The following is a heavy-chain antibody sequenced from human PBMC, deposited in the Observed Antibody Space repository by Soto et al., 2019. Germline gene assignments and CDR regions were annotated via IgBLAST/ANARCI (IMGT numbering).Heavy chain of an antibody. CDR3: ARDLPGSITIFGVVPKGV. J-gene: IGHJ6*02. CDR2: IIPIFGTA. V-gene: IGHV1-69*13. D-gene: IGHD3-3*01. Sequence: GASVKVSCKASGGNFSRYAISWVRQAPGQRVEWMGGIIPIFGTANYAQKFQGRVTITADESTSTAYMELSSLRSEDTAVYYCARDLPGSITIFGVVPKGVWGQGTTVTVSS. CDR1: GGNFSRYA.